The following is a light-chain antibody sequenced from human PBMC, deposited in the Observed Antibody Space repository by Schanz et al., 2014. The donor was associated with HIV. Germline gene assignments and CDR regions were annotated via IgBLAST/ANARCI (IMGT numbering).Light chain of an antibody. Sequence: QSVLTQPPSASGTPGQRVTISCSGSSSNIGSNYVYWYQQLPGTAPKLLIYRNDQRPSGVPDRFSGSKSGNTASLTVSGLQAEDEADYYCTSKGDINNFMVFGGGTKLTVL. CDR2: RND. CDR3: TSKGDINNFMV. J-gene: IGLJ2*01. V-gene: IGLV1-47*01. CDR1: SSNIGSNY.